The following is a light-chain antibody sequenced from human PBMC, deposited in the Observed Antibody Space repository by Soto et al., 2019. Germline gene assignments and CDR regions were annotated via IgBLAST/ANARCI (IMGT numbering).Light chain of an antibody. Sequence: QSALTQPASVSGSPGQSITISCTGTSSDGGGYNYVSWYQQHPGKAPKLMIYDVSNRPSGVSNRFSGSKSGNTASLTISGLQAEDEADYYCRSYTSSYTLVFGGGTKLTVL. J-gene: IGLJ2*01. V-gene: IGLV2-14*01. CDR3: RSYTSSYTLV. CDR1: SSDGGGYNY. CDR2: DVS.